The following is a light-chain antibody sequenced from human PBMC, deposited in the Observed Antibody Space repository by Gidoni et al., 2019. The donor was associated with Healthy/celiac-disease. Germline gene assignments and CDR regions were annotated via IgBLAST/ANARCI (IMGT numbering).Light chain of an antibody. CDR1: SLRSYY. CDR2: GKN. Sequence: SSELTQDPAVSVALGQTVRITCKGDSLRSYYASWYQQKPGQAPVLVIYGKNNRPSGIPDRFSGSSSGNTASLTITGAQAEDDADYYCNSRDSSGNPMFGGGTKLTVL. CDR3: NSRDSSGNPM. V-gene: IGLV3-19*01. J-gene: IGLJ3*02.